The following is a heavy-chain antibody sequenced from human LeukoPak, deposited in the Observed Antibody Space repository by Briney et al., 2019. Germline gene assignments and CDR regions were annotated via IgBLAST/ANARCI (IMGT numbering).Heavy chain of an antibody. CDR1: GYTFTSYY. CDR3: ARAKYSSSWYGDAFDI. D-gene: IGHD6-13*01. Sequence: ASVKVSCKASGYTFTSYYMHWVRQAPGQGLEWMGIINPSGGSTSYAQKFQGRVTMTRNTSISTAYMELSSLRSEDTAVYYCARAKYSSSWYGDAFDIWGQGTMVTVSS. J-gene: IGHJ3*02. CDR2: INPSGGST. V-gene: IGHV1-46*01.